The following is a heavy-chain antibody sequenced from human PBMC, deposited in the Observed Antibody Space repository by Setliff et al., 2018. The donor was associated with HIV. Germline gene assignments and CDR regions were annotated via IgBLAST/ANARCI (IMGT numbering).Heavy chain of an antibody. CDR3: ARGRWLQSAFDY. V-gene: IGHV1-18*01. J-gene: IGHJ4*02. Sequence: GASVKVSCKASGYPFLNYGITWVRQAPGQGLEWMGWITAYNGDTNYAQKLRGRVTMTTDTSTTTAYMELRSLRSDDTAVYYCARGRWLQSAFDYWGQGTLVTVSS. D-gene: IGHD5-12*01. CDR1: GYPFLNYG. CDR2: ITAYNGDT.